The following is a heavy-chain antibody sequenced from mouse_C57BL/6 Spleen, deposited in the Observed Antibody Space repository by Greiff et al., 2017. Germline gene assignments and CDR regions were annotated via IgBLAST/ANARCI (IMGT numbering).Heavy chain of an antibody. V-gene: IGHV1-61*01. Sequence: QVQLKQPGAELVRPGSSVKLSCKASGYTFTSYWMDWVKQRPGQGLEWIGNIYPSDSETHYNQKFKDKATLTVDKSSSTAYMQLSSLTSEDSAVYYCARAWDGFAYWGQGTLVTVSA. D-gene: IGHD4-1*01. J-gene: IGHJ3*01. CDR1: GYTFTSYW. CDR3: ARAWDGFAY. CDR2: IYPSDSET.